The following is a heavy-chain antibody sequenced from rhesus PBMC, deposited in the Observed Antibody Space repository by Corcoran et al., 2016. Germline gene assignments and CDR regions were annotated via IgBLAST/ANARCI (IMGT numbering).Heavy chain of an antibody. V-gene: IGHV4S10*01. CDR2: IYGSSTNT. CDR3: ARVPYSGSYYEVGAPFDY. J-gene: IGHJ4*01. D-gene: IGHD3-16*01. CDR1: GGSISDSYR. Sequence: QVQLQESGPGVVKPSETLSLTCAVSGGSISDSYRWSWIRQPPGKGLAWIGYIYGSSTNTNYNPAVKSRVTISKDTSKNRFSLKLRSVTAADTAVYYCARVPYSGSYYEVGAPFDYWGQGVLVTVSS.